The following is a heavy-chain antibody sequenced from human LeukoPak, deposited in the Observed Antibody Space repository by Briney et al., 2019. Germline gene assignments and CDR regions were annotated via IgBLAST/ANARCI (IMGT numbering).Heavy chain of an antibody. CDR1: GYSFTSYW. J-gene: IGHJ4*02. V-gene: IGHV5-51*01. CDR2: IYPGDSDT. Sequence: GESLKISCKGSGYSFTSYWIGWVRQMPGKGLEWMGIIYPGDSDTRYSPSFQGQVTISADKSISTAYLQWSSLKASDTAMYYCARLGGYDSSGSYYGDFDYWGQGTLVTVS. CDR3: ARLGGYDSSGSYYGDFDY. D-gene: IGHD3-22*01.